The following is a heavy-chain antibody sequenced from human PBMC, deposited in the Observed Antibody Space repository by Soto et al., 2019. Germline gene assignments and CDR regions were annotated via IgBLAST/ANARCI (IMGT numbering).Heavy chain of an antibody. Sequence: PSETLSLTCTVSGGSVSSGSYYWSWLRQPPGKGLEWIGYIYYSGSTNYNPSLKSRVTISVDTSKNQFSLKLSSVTAADTAVYYCARDQVYGGNSEDYYYGMDVWGQGTTVTVSS. J-gene: IGHJ6*02. CDR3: ARDQVYGGNSEDYYYGMDV. V-gene: IGHV4-61*01. CDR1: GGSVSSGSYY. D-gene: IGHD4-17*01. CDR2: IYYSGST.